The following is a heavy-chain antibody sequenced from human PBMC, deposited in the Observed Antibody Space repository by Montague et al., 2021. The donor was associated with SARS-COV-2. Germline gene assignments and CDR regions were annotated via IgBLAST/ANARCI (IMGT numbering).Heavy chain of an antibody. Sequence: SLRLSCAASGFTFSSYEMNWVRQAPGKGLEWVSYISSGGSLIYYADSVKGRFTISRDNAKNSLYLQMNSLRAEDTAVYYCAGDRPLDSYDPNFQYWGQGTLVTVSS. CDR2: ISSGGSLI. D-gene: IGHD2-21*01. CDR1: GFTFSSYE. J-gene: IGHJ1*01. CDR3: AGDRPLDSYDPNFQY. V-gene: IGHV3-48*03.